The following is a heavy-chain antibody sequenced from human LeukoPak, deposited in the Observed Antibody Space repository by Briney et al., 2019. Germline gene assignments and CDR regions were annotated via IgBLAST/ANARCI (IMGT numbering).Heavy chain of an antibody. D-gene: IGHD4-23*01. CDR3: ARDGYGGNSLYCDY. CDR2: IYSGGGT. CDR1: GFTVSTYY. J-gene: IGHJ4*02. Sequence: HPGGSLRLSCAASGFTVSTYYMNWVRQAPGKGLEWVSVIYSGGGTHYADSVRDRFSISRDNSKNTVYLQMTSLRAGDTAVYYCARDGYGGNSLYCDYWGQRTLVTVSS. V-gene: IGHV3-66*01.